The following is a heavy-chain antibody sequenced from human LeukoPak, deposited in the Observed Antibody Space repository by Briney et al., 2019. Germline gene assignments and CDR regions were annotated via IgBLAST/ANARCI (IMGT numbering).Heavy chain of an antibody. V-gene: IGHV3-9*01. CDR3: ARQRGYNYEGAFDI. Sequence: GGSLRLSCAASGFTFDDYAMHWVRQAPGKGLEWVSGISWNSGSIGYADSVKGRFTISRDNSKNTLYLQMNSLRAEDTAVYYCARQRGYNYEGAFDIWGQGTMVTVSS. J-gene: IGHJ3*02. D-gene: IGHD5-18*01. CDR2: ISWNSGSI. CDR1: GFTFDDYA.